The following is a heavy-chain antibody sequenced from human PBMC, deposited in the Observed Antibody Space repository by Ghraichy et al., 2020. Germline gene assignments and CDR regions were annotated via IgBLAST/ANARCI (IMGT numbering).Heavy chain of an antibody. CDR2: INSDGSST. Sequence: GGSLRLSCAASGFTFSSYWMHWVRQAPGKGLVWVSRINSDGSSTSYADSVKGRFTISRDNAKNTLYLQMNSLRAEDTAVYYCARASPIFLRYWVDYWGQGTLVTVSS. V-gene: IGHV3-74*01. D-gene: IGHD2-15*01. J-gene: IGHJ4*02. CDR3: ARASPIFLRYWVDY. CDR1: GFTFSSYW.